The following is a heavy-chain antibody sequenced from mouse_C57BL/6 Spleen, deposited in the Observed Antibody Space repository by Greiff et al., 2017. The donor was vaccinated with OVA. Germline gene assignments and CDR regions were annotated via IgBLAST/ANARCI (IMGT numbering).Heavy chain of an antibody. CDR2: ISYDGSN. Sequence: EVKLMESGPGLVKPSQSLSLTCSVTGYSITSGYYCNWIRQFPGNKLEWMGYISYDGSNNYNPSLKNRISITRDTSKNQFFLKLNSVTTEDTATYYCARGQPFAYWGQGTLVTVSA. V-gene: IGHV3-6*01. J-gene: IGHJ3*01. CDR3: ARGQPFAY. D-gene: IGHD3-2*01. CDR1: GYSITSGYY.